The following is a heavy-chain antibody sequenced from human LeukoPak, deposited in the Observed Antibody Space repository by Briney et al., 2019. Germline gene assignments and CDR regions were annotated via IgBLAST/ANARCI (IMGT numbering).Heavy chain of an antibody. Sequence: ASVKVSCKASGYTFTGYYMHWVRQAPGQGLEWMGWINSNSGDTNYAQNFQGRVAMTRDTSISTACMELSRLTSDNTAVYYCARERHLDFWGQGTQVTVSS. CDR2: INSNSGDT. V-gene: IGHV1-2*02. CDR1: GYTFTGYY. CDR3: ARERHLDF. J-gene: IGHJ4*02.